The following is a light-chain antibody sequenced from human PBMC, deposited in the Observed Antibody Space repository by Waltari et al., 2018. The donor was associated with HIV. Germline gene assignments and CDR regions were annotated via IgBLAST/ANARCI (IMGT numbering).Light chain of an antibody. CDR1: HSHLGNMY. CDR2: DNE. CDR3: GTWDSSLSLYV. V-gene: IGLV1-51*01. J-gene: IGLJ1*01. Sequence: HSILTQPPSVSAAPGQKVTVPSSGDHSHLGNMYVYWYQQVPGRAPRLLIYDNEKRPSGIPDRFSASKAGMSATLDIAGLQIVDEADYYCGTWDSSLSLYVFGTGTTVAVL.